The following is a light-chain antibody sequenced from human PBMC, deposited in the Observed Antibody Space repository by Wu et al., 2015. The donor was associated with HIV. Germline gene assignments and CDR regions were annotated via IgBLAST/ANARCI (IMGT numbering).Light chain of an antibody. J-gene: IGKJ2*01. CDR1: QNINNW. CDR2: KAS. V-gene: IGKV1-5*03. Sequence: DIQMTQSPSTLSGFVGDRVTITCRASQNINNWLAWYQQKPGMAPKLLIFKASILEIGVPSRFSGSGSGTEFTLTISSLQPDDSANYYCQQYNGYPYTFGQGTKLEI. CDR3: QQYNGYPYT.